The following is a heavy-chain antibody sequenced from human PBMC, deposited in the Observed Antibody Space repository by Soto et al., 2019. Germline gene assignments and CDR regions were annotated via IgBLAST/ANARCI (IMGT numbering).Heavy chain of an antibody. V-gene: IGHV3-23*01. CDR2: ISGSGGST. CDR3: AKAVYGDYVPYYFDY. J-gene: IGHJ4*02. D-gene: IGHD4-17*01. Sequence: PGGSLRLSCAASGFTFSSYAMSWVRQAPGKGLEWVSAISGSGGSTYYADSVKGRFTISRDNSKNTLYLQMNSLRAEDTAVYYCAKAVYGDYVPYYFDYWGQGTLVTVSS. CDR1: GFTFSSYA.